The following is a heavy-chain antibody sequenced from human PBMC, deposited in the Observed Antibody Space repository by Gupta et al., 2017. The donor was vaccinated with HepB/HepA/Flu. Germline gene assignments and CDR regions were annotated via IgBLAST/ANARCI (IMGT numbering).Heavy chain of an antibody. D-gene: IGHD3-9*01. V-gene: IGHV3-15*01. CDR2: IKSKTDGGKR. J-gene: IGHJ4*02. Sequence: VRQAPGKGLEWVGRIKSKTDGGKRDFAAPVKGRFSISRDDSKNTVYQQVTSLKSEDTAVYYCTAGLCKTDHDYWGQGSLVTDSS. CDR3: TAGLCKTDHDY.